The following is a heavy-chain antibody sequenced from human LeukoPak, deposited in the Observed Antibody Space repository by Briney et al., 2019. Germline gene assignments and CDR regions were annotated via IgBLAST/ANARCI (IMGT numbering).Heavy chain of an antibody. V-gene: IGHV3-9*01. D-gene: IGHD3-22*01. CDR3: AKEHYYYVGTGYFGL. CDR1: GFTFDDYA. J-gene: IGHJ4*02. CDR2: ISWNSGSI. Sequence: GRSLRLSCAASGFTFDDYAMHWVRQAPGKGLEWVSGISWNSGSIGYADSVKGRFTISRDNAKNSLYLQMNNLRAEDTALYYCAKEHYYYVGTGYFGLWGQGTLVTVSS.